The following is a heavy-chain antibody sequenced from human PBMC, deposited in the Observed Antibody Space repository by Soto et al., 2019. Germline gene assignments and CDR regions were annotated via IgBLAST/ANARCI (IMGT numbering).Heavy chain of an antibody. CDR2: IKSKTDGGTT. D-gene: IGHD6-25*01. Sequence: GGSLRLSCAASGFTFSNAWMNWVRQAPGKGLEWVGRIKSKTDGGTTDYAAPVKGRFTISRDDSKNTLYLQMNSLKTEDTAVYYCTTGPAYYYYYYGMDVWGQGTTVTVSS. CDR1: GFTFSNAW. J-gene: IGHJ6*02. CDR3: TTGPAYYYYYYGMDV. V-gene: IGHV3-15*07.